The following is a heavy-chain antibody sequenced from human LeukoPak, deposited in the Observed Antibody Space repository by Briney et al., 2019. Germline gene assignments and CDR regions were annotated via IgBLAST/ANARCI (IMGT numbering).Heavy chain of an antibody. CDR2: VKTKTDGGTT. CDR3: ARGLHSFDI. Sequence: GGSLRLSCAASGFTFSNAWMTWVRQAPGKGLEWVGRVKTKTDGGTTDYAAPVKGRFTISRDDSKNTLYLQMNSLKSEDTAVYYCARGLHSFDIWGQGTMVTVSP. D-gene: IGHD4-11*01. CDR1: GFTFSNAW. J-gene: IGHJ3*02. V-gene: IGHV3-15*01.